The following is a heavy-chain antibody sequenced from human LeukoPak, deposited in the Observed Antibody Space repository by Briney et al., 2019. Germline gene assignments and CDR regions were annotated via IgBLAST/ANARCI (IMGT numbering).Heavy chain of an antibody. CDR1: GYTFTGYY. J-gene: IGHJ6*02. CDR3: ARGRISPYCSSTSCPYSSSSRGMDV. CDR2: INPNSGGT. D-gene: IGHD2-2*01. Sequence: ASVKVSCKASGYTFTGYYMHWVRQAPGQGLEWMGWINPNSGGTNYAQKFQGRVTMTRDTSISTAYMELSRLRSDDTAVYYCARGRISPYCSSTSCPYSSSSRGMDVWGQGTTVTVSS. V-gene: IGHV1-2*02.